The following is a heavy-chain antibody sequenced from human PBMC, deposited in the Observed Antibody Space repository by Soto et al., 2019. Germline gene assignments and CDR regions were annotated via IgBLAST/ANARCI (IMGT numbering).Heavy chain of an antibody. Sequence: GGSLRLSCAASGFTFSSYVMSWVRQAPGKGLEWVSSISGSGSTIYYADSVKGRFTISRDNAKNSLYLQMNSLRAEDTAVYYCASLWFGESVRDYWGQGTLVTVSS. CDR1: GFTFSSYV. CDR3: ASLWFGESVRDY. V-gene: IGHV3-48*03. J-gene: IGHJ4*02. CDR2: ISGSGSTI. D-gene: IGHD3-10*01.